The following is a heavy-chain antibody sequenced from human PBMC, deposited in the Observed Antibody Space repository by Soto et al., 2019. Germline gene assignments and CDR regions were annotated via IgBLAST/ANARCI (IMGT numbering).Heavy chain of an antibody. Sequence: QVHLVESGGGLVKPGGSLRLSCATSGFPGSDYYMSWIRQAQVQGLEWLSHISPKSTYTNYADSVKGRFTISRDNTKSSLLLQMHSLGVEDTAVYYCARGGGGGLFEHWGQGVLVTVSS. D-gene: IGHD2-21*01. CDR2: ISPKSTYT. J-gene: IGHJ4*02. CDR1: GFPGSDYY. CDR3: ARGGGGGLFEH. V-gene: IGHV3-11*06.